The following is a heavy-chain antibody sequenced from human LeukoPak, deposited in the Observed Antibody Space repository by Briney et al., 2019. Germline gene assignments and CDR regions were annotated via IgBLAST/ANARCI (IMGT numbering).Heavy chain of an antibody. CDR2: IFYSGST. CDR3: ARVPRGLWSDYSIDY. D-gene: IGHD5-18*01. V-gene: IGHV4-59*01. J-gene: IGHJ4*02. CDR1: GGYMSGSY. Sequence: SETLSLTCIVSGGYMSGSYWSWIRQPPGKGLEWLGYIFYSGSTKYNPSLKSRVTISIDTSKNQFSLRLSSVTAADTAVYYCARVPRGLWSDYSIDYWGQGTLVTVSS.